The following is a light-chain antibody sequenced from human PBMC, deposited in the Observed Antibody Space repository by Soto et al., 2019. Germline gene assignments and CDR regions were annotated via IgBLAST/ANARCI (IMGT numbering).Light chain of an antibody. CDR3: QKYNTAPYT. Sequence: DIQMTQTPSSVSASVGDRVTITCRASEDISYWVAWYQQKPGKAPKLLIYAASTLQSGVPPRFSGSGSGTHFTLTISSLQPEDAATYYCQKYNTAPYTFGQGTRLEIK. J-gene: IGKJ5*01. CDR2: AAS. CDR1: EDISYW. V-gene: IGKV1-27*01.